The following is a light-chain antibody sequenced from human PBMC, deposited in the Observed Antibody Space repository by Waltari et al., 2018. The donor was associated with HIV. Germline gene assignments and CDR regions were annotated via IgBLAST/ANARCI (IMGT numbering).Light chain of an antibody. CDR3: SSFTTTSTLL. V-gene: IGLV2-14*01. J-gene: IGLJ2*01. Sequence: QSALTQPASVSGSPGQSITVSCTGTSSDVGAYNYVSWYQQTPGTAPKPVIYEVSYRPSGISNRFSGSKSGNTASLTISGLQTEDEADYYCSSFTTTSTLLFGGGTKVTVL. CDR2: EVS. CDR1: SSDVGAYNY.